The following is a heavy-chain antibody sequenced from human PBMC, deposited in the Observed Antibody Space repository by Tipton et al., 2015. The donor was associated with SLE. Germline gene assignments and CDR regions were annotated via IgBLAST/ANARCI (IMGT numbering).Heavy chain of an antibody. D-gene: IGHD1-26*01. J-gene: IGHJ4*02. CDR3: ARAPVGATWGFDY. CDR1: GFTFSSYS. CDR2: ISSSSSTI. V-gene: IGHV3-48*01. Sequence: SLRLSCAASGFTFSSYSMNWVRQAPGKGLEWVSSISSSSSTIYYADSVKGRFTISRDNAKNSLYLQMNSLRAEDTAVYYCARAPVGATWGFDYWGQGTLVTASS.